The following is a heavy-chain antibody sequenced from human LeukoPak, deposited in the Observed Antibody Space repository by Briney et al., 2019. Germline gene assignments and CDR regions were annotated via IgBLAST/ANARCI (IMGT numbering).Heavy chain of an antibody. J-gene: IGHJ4*02. CDR3: ARGDAYALNY. V-gene: IGHV3-30-3*01. Sequence: PGGSLRLSCAASGFTFSSYAMHWVCQAPGKGLEWVAVISYDGSNKYYADSVKGRFTISRDNSKNTLYLQMNSLRAEDTAVYYCARGDAYALNYWGQGTLVTVSS. CDR1: GFTFSSYA. CDR2: ISYDGSNK. D-gene: IGHD2-2*01.